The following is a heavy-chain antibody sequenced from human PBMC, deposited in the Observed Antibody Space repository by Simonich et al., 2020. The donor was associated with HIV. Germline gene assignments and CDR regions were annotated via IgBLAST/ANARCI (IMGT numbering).Heavy chain of an antibody. Sequence: QVQLVQSGAEVKKPGSSVKVSCKASGGTFSSYAISWVRQAPGQGLEWKGGIIPGCHTANYAQKFQGRVTITADESTSTAYMELSSLRSEDTAVYYCARGYYYDSSGYYPNWYFDLWGRGTLVTVSS. CDR1: GGTFSSYA. CDR2: IIPGCHTA. CDR3: ARGYYYDSSGYYPNWYFDL. J-gene: IGHJ2*01. D-gene: IGHD3-22*01. V-gene: IGHV1-69*13.